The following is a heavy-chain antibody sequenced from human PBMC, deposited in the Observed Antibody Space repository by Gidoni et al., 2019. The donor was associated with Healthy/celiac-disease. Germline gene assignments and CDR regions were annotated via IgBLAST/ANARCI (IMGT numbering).Heavy chain of an antibody. Sequence: QLQLQESGPGLVKPSETLSLTCTVSGGSISSSSYYWGWIRQPPGKGLEWIGSIYYSGSTYYNPSLKSRVTISVDTSKNQFSLKLSSVTAADTAVYYCARQYDFWSGYYRPYNWFDPWGQGTLVTVSS. D-gene: IGHD3-3*01. CDR3: ARQYDFWSGYYRPYNWFDP. V-gene: IGHV4-39*01. J-gene: IGHJ5*02. CDR2: IYYSGST. CDR1: GGSISSSSYY.